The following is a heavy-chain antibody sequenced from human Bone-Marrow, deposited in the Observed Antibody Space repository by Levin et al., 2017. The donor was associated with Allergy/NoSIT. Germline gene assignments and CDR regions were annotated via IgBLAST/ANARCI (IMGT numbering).Heavy chain of an antibody. Sequence: GGSLRLSCAASGFTFSSYAMHWVRQAPGKGLEWVAVISYDGSNKYYADSVKGRFTISRDNSKNTLYLQMNSLRAEDTAVYYCARVLGYGLGAFDIWGQGTMVTVSS. CDR3: ARVLGYGLGAFDI. CDR2: ISYDGSNK. J-gene: IGHJ3*02. V-gene: IGHV3-30-3*01. D-gene: IGHD5-18*01. CDR1: GFTFSSYA.